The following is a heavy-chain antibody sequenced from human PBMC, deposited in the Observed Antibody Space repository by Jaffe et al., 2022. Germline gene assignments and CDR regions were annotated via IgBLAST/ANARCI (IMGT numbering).Heavy chain of an antibody. Sequence: EVQLVQSGAEVKKPGESLKISCKGSGYSFTSYWIGWVRQMPGKGLEWMGIIYPGDSDTRYSPSFQGQVTISADKSISTAYLQWSSLKASDTAMYYCARRLGYCSGGSCQDPYYFDYWGQGTLVTVSS. CDR1: GYSFTSYW. D-gene: IGHD2-15*01. CDR3: ARRLGYCSGGSCQDPYYFDY. J-gene: IGHJ4*02. CDR2: IYPGDSDT. V-gene: IGHV5-51*03.